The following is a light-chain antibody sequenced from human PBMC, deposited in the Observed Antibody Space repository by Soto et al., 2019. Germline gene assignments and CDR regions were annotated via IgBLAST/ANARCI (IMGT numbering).Light chain of an antibody. Sequence: GDRVTITCRASQGISSALAWYQQKPGQAPKLLIYDASSLESGDPSRFSGSGSGTDFTLTSSSLQPEAFATDYCRQFNSYPRTFGPGTTVDIK. V-gene: IGKV1-13*02. CDR3: RQFNSYPRT. CDR2: DAS. CDR1: QGISSA. J-gene: IGKJ3*01.